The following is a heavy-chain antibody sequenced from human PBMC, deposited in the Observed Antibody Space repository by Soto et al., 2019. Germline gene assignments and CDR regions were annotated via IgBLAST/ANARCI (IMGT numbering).Heavy chain of an antibody. CDR3: ARDHYYDSSGYYYGGNYYYGMDV. Sequence: TLSLTCSVPGGSIRSGGYYWSWIRQHPGKGLEGIGYIYYRGSTYYNPSLKSRVTISVDTSKNQFSLKRSSVTAADTAVYYCARDHYYDSSGYYYGGNYYYGMDVWGQGTTVTFSS. CDR2: IYYRGST. V-gene: IGHV4-31*03. CDR1: GGSIRSGGYY. D-gene: IGHD3-22*01. J-gene: IGHJ6*02.